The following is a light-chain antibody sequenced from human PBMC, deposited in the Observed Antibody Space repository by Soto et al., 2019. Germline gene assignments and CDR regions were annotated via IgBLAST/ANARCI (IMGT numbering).Light chain of an antibody. CDR1: SSNIGAGYD. J-gene: IGLJ1*01. Sequence: QSVLTQPPSVSGAPGQRVTISCTGSSSNIGAGYDVHWYQQLPGTAPKLLIYGNSNRPSGVPDRFSGSKSGTSASLAITGLRAEDEAGYCCQSYDISPSAYVFGTGTKVTVL. CDR2: GNS. CDR3: QSYDISPSAYV. V-gene: IGLV1-40*01.